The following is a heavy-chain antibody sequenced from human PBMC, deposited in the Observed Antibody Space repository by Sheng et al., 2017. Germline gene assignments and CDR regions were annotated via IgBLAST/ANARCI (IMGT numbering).Heavy chain of an antibody. V-gene: IGHV3-74*03. Sequence: EVQLMESGGGLIQPGGSLRLSCAGSGFTFSDYSINWVRQAPGKGLMWVSRINNDGSDVTYADSVKGRFTVSRDNAMDIMYLQMNSLRVEDTAVYYCARDRPHNWFDPWGRGTLVTVSS. CDR3: ARDRPHNWFDP. CDR1: GFTFSDYS. CDR2: INNDGSDV. J-gene: IGHJ5*02.